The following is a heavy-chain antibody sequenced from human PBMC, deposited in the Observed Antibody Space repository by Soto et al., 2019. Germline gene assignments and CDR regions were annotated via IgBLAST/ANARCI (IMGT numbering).Heavy chain of an antibody. CDR3: ARGDFYCFDP. Sequence: QVQLVQSGAEVKKAGASVKVSCKASGYSFIGYYMHWVRQAPGQGHEWMGWINPKSGVTKSAQKFQGRVTMTRDTSITTAYMELSSLRSDDTAVYYCARGDFYCFDPWGQGTLVTVSS. D-gene: IGHD2-21*02. J-gene: IGHJ5*02. CDR1: GYSFIGYY. CDR2: INPKSGVT. V-gene: IGHV1-2*02.